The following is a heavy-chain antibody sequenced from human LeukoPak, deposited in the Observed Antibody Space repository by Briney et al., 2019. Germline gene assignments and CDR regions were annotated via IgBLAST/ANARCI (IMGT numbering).Heavy chain of an antibody. CDR3: ASSYCSGGSCYWFDP. J-gene: IGHJ5*02. CDR2: INPNSGGT. CDR1: GYTLTGYY. D-gene: IGHD2-15*01. V-gene: IGHV1-2*02. Sequence: GAPLKPCCTASGYTLTGYYLHWVRQAPGQGLEWMGWINPNSGGTNYALKFRGRITMTRDTSISTAYMELSRLRSDDTAVYYCASSYCSGGSCYWFDPWGKRTMVTVSS.